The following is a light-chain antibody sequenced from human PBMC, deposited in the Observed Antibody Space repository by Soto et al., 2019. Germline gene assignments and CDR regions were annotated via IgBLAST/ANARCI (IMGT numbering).Light chain of an antibody. Sequence: QPVLTQPPSVSEAPRQRVTISCSGSSSNIGNNAVNWYQQLPGKAPKLLIYYDDRLPSGVSDRFSGSKSGTSASLAISGLQSEDEADYYCASWDDSLYGPVFGGGTKLTVL. J-gene: IGLJ3*02. CDR2: YDD. CDR3: ASWDDSLYGPV. V-gene: IGLV1-36*01. CDR1: SSNIGNNA.